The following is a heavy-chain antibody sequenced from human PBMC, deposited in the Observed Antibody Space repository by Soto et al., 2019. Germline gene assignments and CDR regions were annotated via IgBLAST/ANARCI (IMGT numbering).Heavy chain of an antibody. CDR1: GFTFSSYA. V-gene: IGHV3-23*01. Sequence: EVQLLESGGGLVQPGGSLRLSCAASGFTFSSYAMWWVRQAPGKGLECVSAISGGGETTYYADSVKGRFTISRDNSKNTLYLQMSSLGAEDTAVYYCAFTSGSGSYYFDYWGQGTLVTVSS. CDR2: ISGGGETT. D-gene: IGHD3-10*01. J-gene: IGHJ4*02. CDR3: AFTSGSGSYYFDY.